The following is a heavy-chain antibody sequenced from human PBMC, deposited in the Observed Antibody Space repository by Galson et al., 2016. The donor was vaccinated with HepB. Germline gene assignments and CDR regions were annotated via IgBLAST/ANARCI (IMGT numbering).Heavy chain of an antibody. CDR1: GYTLTELS. Sequence: SVKVSCKVSGYTLTELSMHWVRQAPGKGLAWMGGFDPEDGELVYLEKFQGRVTMTEDTSTDTAYMELSSLRSEDTPVYYCTARSYFYDSRGPADYWGQGTLVTVSS. CDR3: TARSYFYDSRGPADY. D-gene: IGHD3-22*01. V-gene: IGHV1-24*01. J-gene: IGHJ4*02. CDR2: FDPEDGEL.